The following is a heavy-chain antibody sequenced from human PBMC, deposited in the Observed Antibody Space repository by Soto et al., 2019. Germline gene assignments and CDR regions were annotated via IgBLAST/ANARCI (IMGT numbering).Heavy chain of an antibody. CDR3: AREDGVVGATAAFDY. CDR1: GFTLTTYT. Sequence: EVQLVESGGGLVKPGGSLRLSCAASGFTLTTYTMNWVRQAPGMGLEWVSSINGRGNYKYYTDSVEGRFTISRDNAQNTPYRQMNSSRAADTAVYYCAREDGVVGATAAFDYWGQVTLVTGSS. V-gene: IGHV3-21*01. D-gene: IGHD1-26*01. CDR2: INGRGNYK. J-gene: IGHJ4*02.